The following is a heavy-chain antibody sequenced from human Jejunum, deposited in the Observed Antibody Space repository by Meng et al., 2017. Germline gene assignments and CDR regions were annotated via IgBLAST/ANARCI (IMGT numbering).Heavy chain of an antibody. V-gene: IGHV3-74*01. CDR2: INDDGSTT. CDR1: GFTFSSHW. CDR3: ASPVRAYYGSGSYALDI. D-gene: IGHD3-10*01. Sequence: GESLKISCAASGFTFSSHWMHWVRQAPGEGLVWVSLINDDGSTTTYADSVKGRFTISRDNAKNTLFLQRNSLRAEDTAVYYCASPVRAYYGSGSYALDIWGRGTMVTVSS. J-gene: IGHJ3*02.